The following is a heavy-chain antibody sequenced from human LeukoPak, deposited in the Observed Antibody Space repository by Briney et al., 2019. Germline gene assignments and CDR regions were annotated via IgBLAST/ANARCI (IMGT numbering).Heavy chain of an antibody. V-gene: IGHV3-30*03. CDR1: GFTFSSYG. D-gene: IGHD1-14*01. J-gene: IGHJ2*01. CDR3: ARETGDWYFDL. Sequence: GGSLRLSCAASGFTFSSYGMHWVRQAPGKGLEWVAVISYDGSNKYYADSVKGRFTISRDNSKNTPYLQMNSLRAEDTAVYYCARETGDWYFDLWGRGTLVTVSS. CDR2: ISYDGSNK.